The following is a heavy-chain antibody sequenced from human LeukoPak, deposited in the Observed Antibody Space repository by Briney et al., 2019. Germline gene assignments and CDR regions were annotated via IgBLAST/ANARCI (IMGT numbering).Heavy chain of an antibody. Sequence: GGSLRLSCAASGFTFSSYAMSWVRQAPGKGLEWVSTFSGSGGSTHYADSVKGRFTISRDNSKNTLYLQMNSLRAEDTAVYYCAKEDNWNFSTRFEYWGQGTLVTVSS. CDR2: FSGSGGST. J-gene: IGHJ4*02. V-gene: IGHV3-23*01. CDR3: AKEDNWNFSTRFEY. D-gene: IGHD1-7*01. CDR1: GFTFSSYA.